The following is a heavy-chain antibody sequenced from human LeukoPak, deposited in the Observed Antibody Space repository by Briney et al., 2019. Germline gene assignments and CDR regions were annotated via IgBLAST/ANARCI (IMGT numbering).Heavy chain of an antibody. CDR1: GFTFSSYS. V-gene: IGHV3-21*01. CDR3: ARDLSPYYYDSSGYYRHWFDP. CDR2: ISSSSSYI. Sequence: GGSLRLSCAASGFTFSSYSMNWVRQAPGKGLEWVSSISSSSSYIYYADSVKGRFTISRDNAKNSLYLQMNSLTAEDTAVYYCARDLSPYYYDSSGYYRHWFDPWGQGTLVTVSS. D-gene: IGHD3-22*01. J-gene: IGHJ5*02.